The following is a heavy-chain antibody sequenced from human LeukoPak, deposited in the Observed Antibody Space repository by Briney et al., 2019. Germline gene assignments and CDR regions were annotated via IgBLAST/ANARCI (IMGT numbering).Heavy chain of an antibody. J-gene: IGHJ4*02. CDR2: ISYDGSNK. CDR3: ANGGGAAADY. V-gene: IGHV3-30*18. Sequence: PGGSLRLSCAASGFTFSSYGMHWVRQAPGKGLEWVAVISYDGSNKYYADSVKGRFTISRDNSKNTLYLQMNSLRAEDTAVYYCANGGGAAADYWGQGTLVTVSS. D-gene: IGHD6-13*01. CDR1: GFTFSSYG.